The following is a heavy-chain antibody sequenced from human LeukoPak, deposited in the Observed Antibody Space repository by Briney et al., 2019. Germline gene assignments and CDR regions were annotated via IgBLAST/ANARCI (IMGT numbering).Heavy chain of an antibody. CDR1: DFTFSSHW. Sequence: QAGGSLRLSCAASDFTFSSHWMYWVRQAPGKGLVWVARLSGDGGTTRHADSVKGRFTISRDNAKNTLYLQMNSLGAEDTALYYCARGIASSRSVAIDLWGQGTLVAVSS. J-gene: IGHJ4*02. D-gene: IGHD6-13*01. CDR2: LSGDGGTT. CDR3: ARGIASSRSVAIDL. V-gene: IGHV3-74*01.